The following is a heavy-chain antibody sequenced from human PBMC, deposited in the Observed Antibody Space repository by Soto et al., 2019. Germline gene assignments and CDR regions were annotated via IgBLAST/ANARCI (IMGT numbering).Heavy chain of an antibody. Sequence: GGSLRLSCAASGFTFSSYEMNWVRQAPGKGLEWVSYISTSGSTIYYADSVKGRFTISRDNAKNTVSLQMNSLRVEDTGVYYCAKDSWYFDLWSQGSQVTVSS. J-gene: IGHJ4*02. V-gene: IGHV3-48*03. CDR1: GFTFSSYE. D-gene: IGHD6-13*01. CDR3: AKDSWYFDL. CDR2: ISTSGSTI.